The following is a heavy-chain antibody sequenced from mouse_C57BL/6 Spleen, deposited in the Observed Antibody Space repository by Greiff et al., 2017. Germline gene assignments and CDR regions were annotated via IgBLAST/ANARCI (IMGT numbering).Heavy chain of an antibody. CDR3: ASGGYYDYDGWYFDV. CDR1: GYTFTSYT. CDR2: INPSSGYT. D-gene: IGHD2-4*01. V-gene: IGHV1-4*01. J-gene: IGHJ1*03. Sequence: VKLQESGAELARPGASVQMSCKASGYTFTSYTMHWVKQRPGQGLEWIGYINPSSGYTKYNQKFKDKATLTADKSSSTAYMQLSSLTSEDSAVYYCASGGYYDYDGWYFDVWGTGTTVTVSS.